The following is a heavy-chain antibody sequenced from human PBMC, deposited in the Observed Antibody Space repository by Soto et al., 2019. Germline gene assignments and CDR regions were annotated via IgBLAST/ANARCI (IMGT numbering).Heavy chain of an antibody. J-gene: IGHJ4*02. CDR1: GGSMSSSNW. CDR2: IYHSGST. V-gene: IGHV4-4*02. Sequence: SETLSLTCAVSGGSMSSSNWWRWVRQPPGKGLEWIGEIYHSGSTNYNPSLKSRVTISVDKSKNQFSLKLSSVTAADTAVYYCARAAYYYDSSGYQKLVLAYWGQGTLVIVSS. CDR3: ARAAYYYDSSGYQKLVLAY. D-gene: IGHD3-22*01.